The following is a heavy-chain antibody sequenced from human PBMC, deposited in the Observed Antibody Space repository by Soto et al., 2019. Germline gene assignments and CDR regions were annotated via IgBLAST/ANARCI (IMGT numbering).Heavy chain of an antibody. CDR1: GYTFTSYG. CDR3: ARVKDSSGYLDAFDI. Sequence: QVQLVQSGAEVKKPGASVKVSCKASGYTFTSYGISWVRQAPGQGLEWMGWISAYNGNTNYAQKLQGRVTMTTDTSTSTGYMELRSLRSDDTAVYYCARVKDSSGYLDAFDIWGQGTMVTVSS. D-gene: IGHD3-22*01. J-gene: IGHJ3*02. CDR2: ISAYNGNT. V-gene: IGHV1-18*04.